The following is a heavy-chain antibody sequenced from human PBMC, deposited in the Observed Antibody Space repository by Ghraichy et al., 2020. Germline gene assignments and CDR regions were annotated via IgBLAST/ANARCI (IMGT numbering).Heavy chain of an antibody. V-gene: IGHV4-59*01. CDR3: ATRDYYSWYFDL. Sequence: SETLSLTCTVSGGSISSYYWSWIRQPPGKGLEWIGYIYYSGSTNYNPSLKSRVTISVDTSKNQFSLKLSSVTAADTAVYYCATRDYYSWYFDLWGRGTLVTVSS. J-gene: IGHJ2*01. CDR2: IYYSGST. D-gene: IGHD1-26*01. CDR1: GGSISSYY.